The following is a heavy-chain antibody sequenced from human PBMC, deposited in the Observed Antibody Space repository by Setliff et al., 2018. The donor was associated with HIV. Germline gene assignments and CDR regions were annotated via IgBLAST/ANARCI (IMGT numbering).Heavy chain of an antibody. Sequence: ASVKVSCKASGYTFTNYGFSWVRQAPGQGLEWMGWISAYKGKTHYAQKRQGRVTMTTNPSTSTAYMALRSLRSDDTAVYYCASDSPLIVGAARVYFDYWGQGTLVTVSS. CDR1: GYTFTNYG. D-gene: IGHD1-26*01. CDR2: ISAYKGKT. CDR3: ASDSPLIVGAARVYFDY. J-gene: IGHJ4*02. V-gene: IGHV1-18*01.